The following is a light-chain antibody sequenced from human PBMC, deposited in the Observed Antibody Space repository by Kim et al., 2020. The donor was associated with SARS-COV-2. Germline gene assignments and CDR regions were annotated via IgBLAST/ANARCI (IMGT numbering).Light chain of an antibody. V-gene: IGLV10-54*01. CDR3: SAWDTSLNVWV. CDR2: RDN. CDR1: SNNVGNQG. Sequence: RHTATLTCTGKSNNVGNQGAAWLQQHQGHPPKFLSYRDNYRPSGVSERFSASRSGNTASLTITGLQPEDEADYYCSAWDTSLNVWVFGGGTQLTVL. J-gene: IGLJ3*02.